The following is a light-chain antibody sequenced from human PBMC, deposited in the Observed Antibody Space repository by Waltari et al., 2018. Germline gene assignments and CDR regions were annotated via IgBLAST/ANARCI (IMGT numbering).Light chain of an antibody. CDR3: QQYFSYPLT. CDR2: KVS. CDR1: QRISSY. V-gene: IGKV1-5*03. Sequence: DIQMTQSPSTLSASIGDRVTITRRASQRISSYLAWYQQKPGKAPKFLIYKVSRLESGVPSRFSGSGSGTEFTLTVTSLQPDDFATYYCQQYFSYPLTFGGGTKVEIK. J-gene: IGKJ4*01.